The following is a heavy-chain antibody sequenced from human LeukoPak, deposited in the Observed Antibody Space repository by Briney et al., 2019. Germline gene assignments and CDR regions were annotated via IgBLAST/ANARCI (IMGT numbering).Heavy chain of an antibody. D-gene: IGHD3-10*01. CDR1: GCTFSSYG. V-gene: IGHV3-33*06. Sequence: GGSLRLSCAASGCTFSSYGMHWVRQAPGKGLEWVAVIWYDGSNKYCADSVKGRFTISRDNSKKTLYLQMNSLRAEDTAVYYCAKDVWFGGLLPFDYWGQGTLVTVSS. J-gene: IGHJ4*02. CDR3: AKDVWFGGLLPFDY. CDR2: IWYDGSNK.